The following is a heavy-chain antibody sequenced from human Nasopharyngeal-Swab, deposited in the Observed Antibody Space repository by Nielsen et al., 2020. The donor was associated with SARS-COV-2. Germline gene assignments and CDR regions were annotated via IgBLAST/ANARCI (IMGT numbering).Heavy chain of an antibody. V-gene: IGHV3-30-3*01. D-gene: IGHD3-22*01. CDR3: ARDGDDYYDTYDAFDI. J-gene: IGHJ3*02. Sequence: GGSLRLSCAASGFTFSSYAMHWVRQAPGKGLEWVAVISYDGSNKYYADSVKGRFTISRDNSKNTLYLQMNSLRVEGTAVYYCARDGDDYYDTYDAFDIWGQGTMVTVSS. CDR1: GFTFSSYA. CDR2: ISYDGSNK.